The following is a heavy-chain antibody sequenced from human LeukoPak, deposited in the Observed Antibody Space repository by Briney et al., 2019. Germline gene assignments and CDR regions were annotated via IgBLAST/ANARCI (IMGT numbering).Heavy chain of an antibody. J-gene: IGHJ5*02. Sequence: PSETLSLTCDVYGGSCDDYYCSWIRQPPGKGLEWIGEIHPHGIFYYNSSLMSRVTISIDTSKSRFSLRLTSVTAADTAFYYCARGRDRSKAGDPWGQGSLVTVSS. V-gene: IGHV4-34*01. D-gene: IGHD5-24*01. CDR1: GGSCDDYY. CDR3: ARGRDRSKAGDP. CDR2: IHPHGIF.